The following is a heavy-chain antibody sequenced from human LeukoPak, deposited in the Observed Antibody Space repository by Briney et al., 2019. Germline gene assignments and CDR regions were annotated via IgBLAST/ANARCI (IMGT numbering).Heavy chain of an antibody. CDR3: ARGGDYDDSSGYSS. D-gene: IGHD3-22*01. CDR1: GGSFSGYY. CDR2: INHSGST. Sequence: SETLSLTCAVYGGSFSGYYWSWIRQPPGKGLEWIGEINHSGSTNYNPSLKSRVTISVDTSKNQFSLKLSSVTAADTAVYYCARGGDYDDSSGYSSWGQGTLVTVSS. V-gene: IGHV4-34*01. J-gene: IGHJ5*02.